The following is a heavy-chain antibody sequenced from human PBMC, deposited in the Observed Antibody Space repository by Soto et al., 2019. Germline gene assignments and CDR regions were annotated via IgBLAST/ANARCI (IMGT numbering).Heavy chain of an antibody. Sequence: QVHLQESGPGLVKPSETLSLTCTVSGGSISDYHWSWIRQPPGNGLEWIGYIHYSGTTIYNPSLKSLVTISVDTSKNQFSLKLSSVTAADAAVYYCARGTSFAYWGQGALVTVSS. V-gene: IGHV4-59*01. D-gene: IGHD3-10*01. J-gene: IGHJ4*02. CDR2: IHYSGTT. CDR1: GGSISDYH. CDR3: ARGTSFAY.